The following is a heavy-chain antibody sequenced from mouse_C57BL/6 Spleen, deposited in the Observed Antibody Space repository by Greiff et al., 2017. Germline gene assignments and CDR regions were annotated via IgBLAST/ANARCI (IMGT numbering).Heavy chain of an antibody. D-gene: IGHD2-3*01. CDR2: INPSNGGT. CDR1: GYTFTSYW. J-gene: IGHJ3*01. V-gene: IGHV1-53*01. Sequence: VQLQQPGTELVKPGASVKLSCKASGYTFTSYWMHWVKQRPGQGLEWIGNINPSNGGTNYNEKFKSKATLTVDKSSSTAYMQLSSLTSEDSAVYYCARLAHDGYYPFAYWGQGTLVTVSA. CDR3: ARLAHDGYYPFAY.